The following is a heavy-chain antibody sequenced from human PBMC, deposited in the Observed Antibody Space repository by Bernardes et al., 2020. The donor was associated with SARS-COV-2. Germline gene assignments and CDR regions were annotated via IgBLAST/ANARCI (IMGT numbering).Heavy chain of an antibody. CDR3: ARSGTYPDAFDI. V-gene: IGHV1-69*13. D-gene: IGHD1-26*01. Sequence: SVQVSCKTSGNTFTSYAVIWVRQAPGQGLDCMGGIIPLFGTTNYAQNFQGRVTIAADESMSTVYMELSSLRSEDTAMYYCARSGTYPDAFDIWGQGTMVTGSS. J-gene: IGHJ3*02. CDR1: GNTFTSYA. CDR2: IIPLFGTT.